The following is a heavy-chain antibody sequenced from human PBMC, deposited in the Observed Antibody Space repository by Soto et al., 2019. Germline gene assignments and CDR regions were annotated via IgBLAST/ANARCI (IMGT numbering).Heavy chain of an antibody. Sequence: ALVKVTFKASGYTFTSYAMNWVRQAPGRGLEWMGWINTNTGNPTYAQGFTGRFVFSLDTSVSTAYLQICSLKAEDTAVYYCARDSTLGLLWFGETWFDPWGQGTLVTVS. CDR2: INTNTGNP. D-gene: IGHD3-10*01. CDR3: ARDSTLGLLWFGETWFDP. V-gene: IGHV7-4-1*01. CDR1: GYTFTSYA. J-gene: IGHJ5*02.